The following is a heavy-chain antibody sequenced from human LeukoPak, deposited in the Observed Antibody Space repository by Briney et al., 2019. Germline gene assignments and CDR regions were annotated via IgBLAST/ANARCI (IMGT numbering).Heavy chain of an antibody. D-gene: IGHD4-17*01. CDR3: ASDHDYGDSVPSSFDY. V-gene: IGHV3-33*01. J-gene: IGHJ4*02. Sequence: GSLRLSCAASGFTFSSYGMHWVRQAPGKGLEWVAVIWYDGSNKYYADSVKGRFTISRDNSKNTLYLQMNSLRAEDTAVYYCASDHDYGDSVPSSFDYWGQGTLVTVSS. CDR1: GFTFSSYG. CDR2: IWYDGSNK.